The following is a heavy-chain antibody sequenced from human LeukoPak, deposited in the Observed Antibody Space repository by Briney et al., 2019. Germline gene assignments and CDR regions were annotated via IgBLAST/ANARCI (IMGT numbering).Heavy chain of an antibody. D-gene: IGHD4-23*01. V-gene: IGHV1-18*01. CDR3: ARDGAMTTVVTKRGNWFDP. CDR1: GYTFTSYG. CDR2: ISAYNGNT. Sequence: GASVKVPCKASGYTFTSYGISWVRQAPGQGLEGMGWISAYNGNTNYAQKLQGRVTMTRDMSTSTVYMELSSLRSEDTAVYYCARDGAMTTVVTKRGNWFDPWGRGTLVTVSS. J-gene: IGHJ5*02.